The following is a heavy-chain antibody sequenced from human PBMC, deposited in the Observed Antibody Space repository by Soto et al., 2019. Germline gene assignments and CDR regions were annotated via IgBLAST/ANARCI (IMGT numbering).Heavy chain of an antibody. V-gene: IGHV3-21*01. CDR3: VRARSTDSRPDY. CDR2: ISSTTNYI. CDR1: GFTFTRYS. J-gene: IGHJ4*02. Sequence: PGGSLRLSCAASGFTFTRYSMNWVRQAPGKGLEWVSSISSTTNYIYYADSMKGRFTVSRDNAKNSVYLDMNSLRAEDTAVYFCVRARSTDSRPDYWGQGTLVTVSS. D-gene: IGHD3-22*01.